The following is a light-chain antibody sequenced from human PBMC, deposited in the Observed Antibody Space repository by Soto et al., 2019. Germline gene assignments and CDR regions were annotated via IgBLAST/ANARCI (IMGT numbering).Light chain of an antibody. V-gene: IGKV1-5*03. J-gene: IGKJ1*01. CDR2: KAS. Sequence: DIQMTQSPSTLSASVGDSVTITCRASQSISSWLAWYQQKPGMAPKLLIYKASSLGSGVPSRFSGSGSGTEFTLTIRSLQPDDFATYYFQQFNTYSWTFGQGTKVEIK. CDR3: QQFNTYSWT. CDR1: QSISSW.